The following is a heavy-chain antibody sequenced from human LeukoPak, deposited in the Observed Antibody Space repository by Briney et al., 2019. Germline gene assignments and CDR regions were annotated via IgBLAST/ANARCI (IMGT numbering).Heavy chain of an antibody. CDR2: IWYDGSNK. J-gene: IGHJ4*02. CDR3: AKDLLVAPGIGY. D-gene: IGHD6-13*01. V-gene: IGHV3-33*06. CDR1: GFTFSSYG. Sequence: GGSLRLSCAASGFTFSSYGMHWVRQAPGKGLEWVAVIWYDGSNKYYVDSVKGRFTISRDNSKNTLYLQMNSLRAEDTAVYYCAKDLLVAPGIGYWGLGTLVTDSS.